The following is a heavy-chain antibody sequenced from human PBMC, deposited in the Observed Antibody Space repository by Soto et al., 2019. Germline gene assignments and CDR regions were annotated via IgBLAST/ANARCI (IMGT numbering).Heavy chain of an antibody. CDR3: ARQLERGDLPEGFEY. CDR2: IFHSGTT. D-gene: IGHD1-1*01. CDR1: GDSVSSSHW. V-gene: IGHV4-4*02. Sequence: QVQLQESGPGLVEPSGTLSLTCAVSGDSVSSSHWWSWVRQSPGKVLEWIGQIFHSGTTRYNPSLESRVTLSVDKSNNQLSLKLRYVTAADTAVYYCARQLERGDLPEGFEYWGQGTLATVSS. J-gene: IGHJ4*02.